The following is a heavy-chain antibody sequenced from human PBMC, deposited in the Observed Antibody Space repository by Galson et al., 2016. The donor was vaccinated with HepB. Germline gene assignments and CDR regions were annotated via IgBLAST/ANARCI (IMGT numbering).Heavy chain of an antibody. CDR2: IKQDGNEK. CDR1: GFTFSNYY. D-gene: IGHD3-9*01. J-gene: IGHJ6*03. Sequence: SLRLSCAASGFTFSNYYMSWIRQAPGKGLEWVANIKQDGNEKHYADSVKGRFTISRDNANVSLHLEMNSLRAEDTAVYYCARRFPRYDILTDDYYYYLDVWGKGTTVTVSS. CDR3: ARRFPRYDILTDDYYYYLDV. V-gene: IGHV3-7*03.